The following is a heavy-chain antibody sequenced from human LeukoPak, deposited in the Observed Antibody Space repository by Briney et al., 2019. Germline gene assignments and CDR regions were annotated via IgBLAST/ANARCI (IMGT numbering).Heavy chain of an antibody. CDR2: IYTSGST. CDR1: GGSISSYY. V-gene: IGHV4-4*07. CDR3: ARALEWVCSSTSCYYSRYFDY. Sequence: PSETLSLTCTVSGGSISSYYWSWIRQPAGKGLEWIGRIYTSGSTYYNPSLKSRVTISVDKSKNQFSLKLSSVTAADTAVYYCARALEWVCSSTSCYYSRYFDYWGQGTLVTVSS. D-gene: IGHD2-2*01. J-gene: IGHJ4*02.